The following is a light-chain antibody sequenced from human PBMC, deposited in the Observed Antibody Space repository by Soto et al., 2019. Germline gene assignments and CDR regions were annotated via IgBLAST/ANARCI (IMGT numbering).Light chain of an antibody. CDR3: SSHAGGNHFVV. CDR2: EVT. CDR1: SSDIGAYNY. V-gene: IGLV2-8*01. J-gene: IGLJ2*01. Sequence: QSALTQPPSASGSPGQSVTISCTGTSSDIGAYNYVSWYQQHPDKAPKLMIFEVTQRPSGVPDRFSGSKSGNMASLTVSGLQAEDEADYYCSSHAGGNHFVVFGGGTQLTVL.